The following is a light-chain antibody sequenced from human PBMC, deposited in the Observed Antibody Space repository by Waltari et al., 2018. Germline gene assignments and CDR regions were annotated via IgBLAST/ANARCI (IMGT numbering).Light chain of an antibody. CDR1: SSDVGSSNL. J-gene: IGLJ1*01. CDR2: EGS. Sequence: QSALTQPAPVSGSPGQSITISCPGTSSDVGSSNLVSWYQQHPGKAPKLMIYEGSKRPSGVSNRFSGSKSGNTASLTISGLQAEDEADYYCCSYAGSSTFEVFGTGTKVTVL. V-gene: IGLV2-23*03. CDR3: CSYAGSSTFEV.